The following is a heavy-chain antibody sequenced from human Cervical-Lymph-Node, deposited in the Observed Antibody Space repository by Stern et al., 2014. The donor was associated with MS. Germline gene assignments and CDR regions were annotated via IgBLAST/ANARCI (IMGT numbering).Heavy chain of an antibody. CDR2: IFSNDEK. D-gene: IGHD1-26*01. Sequence: VTLRESGPVLVEPTETLMLTCTVSGFSLSNARMGVSWIRQPPGKALEWLAHIFSNDEKSYSTSLKSRLTISKDTSKSQVVLTMTNMDPVDTATYFCARVVYSGRYLGDYWGQGTLVTVSS. V-gene: IGHV2-26*01. CDR1: GFSLSNARMG. CDR3: ARVVYSGRYLGDY. J-gene: IGHJ4*02.